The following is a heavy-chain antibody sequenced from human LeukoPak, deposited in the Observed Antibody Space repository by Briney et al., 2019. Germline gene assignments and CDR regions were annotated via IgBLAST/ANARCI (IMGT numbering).Heavy chain of an antibody. J-gene: IGHJ4*02. CDR1: GFTFSSYA. Sequence: PGRSLRLSCAASGFTFSSYAMHWVRQAPGKGLEWVADISYDGSNKYYADSVKGRFTISRDNSKNTLYLQMNSLRAEDTAVYYCARDSHQSSDYWGQGTLVTVSS. D-gene: IGHD6-6*01. CDR3: ARDSHQSSDY. V-gene: IGHV3-30-3*01. CDR2: ISYDGSNK.